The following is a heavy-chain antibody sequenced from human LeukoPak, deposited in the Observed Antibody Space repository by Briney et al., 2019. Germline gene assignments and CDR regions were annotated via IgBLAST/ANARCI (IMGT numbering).Heavy chain of an antibody. CDR1: GGSFSGYY. CDR3: ASSQYYYYYYYMDV. V-gene: IGHV4-34*01. Sequence: SETLSLTCAVYGGSFSGYYWSWIRQPPGKGLEWIGEINHSGSTNYNPSLKSRVTISVDTSKNQFSLKLSSVTAADTAVYYCASSQYYYYYYYMDVWGKGTTVTVSS. J-gene: IGHJ6*03. CDR2: INHSGST.